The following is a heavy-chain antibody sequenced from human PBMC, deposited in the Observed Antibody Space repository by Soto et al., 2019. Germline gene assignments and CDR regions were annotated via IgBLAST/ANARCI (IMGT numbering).Heavy chain of an antibody. Sequence: QVQLVESGGGVVQPGRSLRLSCAASGFTFSSYAMHWVRPAPGKGLEWVAVVSYDGSNKYYADSVKGRFTISRDNSKNTLYLQMNSLRAEDTAVYYCARSGRLRLLDYWGQGTLVTVSS. V-gene: IGHV3-30-3*01. CDR1: GFTFSSYA. CDR2: VSYDGSNK. CDR3: ARSGRLRLLDY. D-gene: IGHD5-12*01. J-gene: IGHJ4*02.